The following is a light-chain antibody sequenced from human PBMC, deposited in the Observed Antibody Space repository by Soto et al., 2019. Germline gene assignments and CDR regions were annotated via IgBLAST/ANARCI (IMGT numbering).Light chain of an antibody. CDR1: SSDVGS. J-gene: IGLJ3*02. CDR3: SSDTRSRV. V-gene: IGLV2-18*02. Sequence: QSALTQPPSVSGSPGQPVTISCTGASSDVGSVSWYQQSPGTAPKLMIYEVSNRPSGVPDRFSGSKSGNTASLTISGLQAEDEADYYCSSDTRSRVFGGGTKLTVL. CDR2: EVS.